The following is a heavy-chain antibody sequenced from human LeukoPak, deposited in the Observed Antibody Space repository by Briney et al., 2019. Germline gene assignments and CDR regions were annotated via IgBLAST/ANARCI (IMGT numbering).Heavy chain of an antibody. Sequence: GGSLRLSCSASGFTFSSYAMHWVRQAPGKGLVWVSRINNDGSGITYADSVKGRFTISRDNAKNTLYLQMNSLRAEDTALYYCARGRDAYNPLDYWGQGTLVTVSS. CDR3: ARGRDAYNPLDY. CDR2: INNDGSGI. J-gene: IGHJ4*02. CDR1: GFTFSSYA. D-gene: IGHD5-24*01. V-gene: IGHV3-74*01.